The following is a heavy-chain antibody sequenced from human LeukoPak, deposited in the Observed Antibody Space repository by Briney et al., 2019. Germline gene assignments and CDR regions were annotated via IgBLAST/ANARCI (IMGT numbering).Heavy chain of an antibody. Sequence: GGSLRLSCAASGFTFSYYWMGWVRQAPGKGLEWVANIKQDGSEKYYVDSVKGRFTISRDNAKNSLYLQMNSMRAEDTAVYYCARDEHQFYHASSGRFDYWGQGILVTVSS. CDR2: IKQDGSEK. CDR3: ARDEHQFYHASSGRFDY. CDR1: GFTFSYYW. V-gene: IGHV3-7*04. J-gene: IGHJ4*02. D-gene: IGHD3-22*01.